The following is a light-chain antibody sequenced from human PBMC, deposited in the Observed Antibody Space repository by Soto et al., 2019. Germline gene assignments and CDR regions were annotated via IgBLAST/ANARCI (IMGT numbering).Light chain of an antibody. V-gene: IGLV1-44*01. Sequence: QSVLAQPTSASGTPGQSVTISCSGSSSNIGSNSVSWYQQLPGTAPRLVIYDNNKRPSGVPDRFSASKSGTSASLAISGLRSQDEADFYCAVWDDSLNGFFVFGTGTKLTVL. J-gene: IGLJ1*01. CDR2: DNN. CDR3: AVWDDSLNGFFV. CDR1: SSNIGSNS.